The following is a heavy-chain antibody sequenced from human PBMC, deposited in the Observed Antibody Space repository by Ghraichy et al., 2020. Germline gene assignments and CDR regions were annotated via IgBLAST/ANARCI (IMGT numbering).Heavy chain of an antibody. Sequence: GALNISCAASGFTFSSYWMHWVRQAPGKGLVWVSRINSDGSSTSYADSVKGRFTISRDNAKNTLYLQMNSLRAEDTAVYYCARENGPFNWFDPWGQGTLVTVSS. V-gene: IGHV3-74*01. CDR2: INSDGSST. J-gene: IGHJ5*02. CDR3: ARENGPFNWFDP. D-gene: IGHD2-8*01. CDR1: GFTFSSYW.